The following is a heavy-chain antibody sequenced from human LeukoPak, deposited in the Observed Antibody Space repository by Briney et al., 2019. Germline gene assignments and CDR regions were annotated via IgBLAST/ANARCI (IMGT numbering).Heavy chain of an antibody. CDR2: INYNGAIT. Sequence: RTGGSLRLSCATSGFTFVDYGLSWVRRAPGKGLEWLCAINYNGAITDYADSVKGRFTISRDNAENSLYLRMDSLRAEDTALYYCARDRLGPSFSVSHFDLWGQGTLVTVSS. J-gene: IGHJ4*02. D-gene: IGHD3-3*02. CDR3: ARDRLGPSFSVSHFDL. CDR1: GFTFVDYG. V-gene: IGHV3-20*04.